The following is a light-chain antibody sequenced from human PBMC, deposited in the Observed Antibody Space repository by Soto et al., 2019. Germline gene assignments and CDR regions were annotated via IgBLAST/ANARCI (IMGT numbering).Light chain of an antibody. CDR2: AAS. CDR3: QQYNNCTPIT. J-gene: IGKJ3*01. V-gene: IGKV3-15*01. Sequence: EIVMTQSPATLSVSPGERATLSCRASQSVSGNLAWDQQKPGHAPRLIIYAASTRATGIPAKFSGSGSGTECIITISSLQSEDFAVYYGQQYNNCTPITFGPGTKVDIK. CDR1: QSVSGN.